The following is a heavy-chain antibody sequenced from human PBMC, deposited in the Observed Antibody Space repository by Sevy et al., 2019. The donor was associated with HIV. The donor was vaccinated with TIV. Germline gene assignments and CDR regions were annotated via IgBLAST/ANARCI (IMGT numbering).Heavy chain of an antibody. CDR3: ARSGVYNKYDY. Sequence: GGSLRLSCAASGFTFSGYWMHWVRQAPGKGLVWVSLINSDGSSTNYADSVKGRFTISRDNAKNTLYLQMNSLRAEDTAVYYCARSGVYNKYDYWGQGTLVTVSS. D-gene: IGHD2-15*01. CDR2: INSDGSST. J-gene: IGHJ4*02. CDR1: GFTFSGYW. V-gene: IGHV3-74*01.